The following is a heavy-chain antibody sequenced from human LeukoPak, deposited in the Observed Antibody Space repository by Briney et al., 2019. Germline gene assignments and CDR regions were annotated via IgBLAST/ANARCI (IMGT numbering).Heavy chain of an antibody. CDR2: IKEDGSET. J-gene: IGHJ4*02. CDR3: GRDSFETDIDY. CDR1: GFTFSTYW. Sequence: PGXXLRLSCAASGFTFSTYWMSWVRQAPGKGLEWVANIKEDGSETYYVDSLRGRFTISRDNLKNSLYLQINSLRAEDTAVYYCGRDSFETDIDYWGQGTLVTVSS. D-gene: IGHD1-14*01. V-gene: IGHV3-7*01.